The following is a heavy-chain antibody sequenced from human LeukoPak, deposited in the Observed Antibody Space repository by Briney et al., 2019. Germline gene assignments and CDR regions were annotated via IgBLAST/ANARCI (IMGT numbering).Heavy chain of an antibody. V-gene: IGHV3-23*01. CDR2: ISGSGGST. D-gene: IGHD3-10*01. Sequence: PGGSLRLSCAASGFTFNNYAMSWVRQAPGKGLEWVSAISGSGGSTYCADSVKGRFTISRDNSKNTLYLQMNSLRAEDTAVYYCYAMVRGVQYYYYYYMDVWGKGTTVTISS. CDR1: GFTFNNYA. CDR3: YAMVRGVQYYYYYYMDV. J-gene: IGHJ6*03.